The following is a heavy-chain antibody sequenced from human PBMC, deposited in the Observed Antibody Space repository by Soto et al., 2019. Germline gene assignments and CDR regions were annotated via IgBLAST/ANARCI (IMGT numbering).Heavy chain of an antibody. Sequence: EVQLVESGGGLIQPGGSLRLSCAASGFTVSSNYMTWVLQAPGKGLEWVSAVYSGGSTYYADSVKGRFTISRDNSKNTLYLQMNSLRVDDTAVYYYARARSTAAGLFDSWGQGTLVTVSS. CDR1: GFTVSSNY. CDR3: ARARSTAAGLFDS. V-gene: IGHV3-53*01. D-gene: IGHD6-13*01. J-gene: IGHJ4*02. CDR2: VYSGGST.